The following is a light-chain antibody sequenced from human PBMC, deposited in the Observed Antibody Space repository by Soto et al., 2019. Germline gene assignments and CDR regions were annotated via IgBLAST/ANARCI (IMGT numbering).Light chain of an antibody. CDR2: EVT. V-gene: IGLV2-8*01. CDR1: NSDVGLYNY. CDR3: SSYAGSNILYV. J-gene: IGLJ1*01. Sequence: QSALTQPPSASGSPGQSVTISCTGTNSDVGLYNYVSWYQQHPGKAPKLVIYEVTKRPSGVPDRFSGSKSGNTASLTVSGLRAEDEADYYCSSYAGSNILYVFGTGTKVTV.